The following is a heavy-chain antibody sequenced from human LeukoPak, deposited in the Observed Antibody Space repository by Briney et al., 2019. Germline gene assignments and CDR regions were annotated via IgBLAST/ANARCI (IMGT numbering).Heavy chain of an antibody. Sequence: SETLSLTCTVSGGSISSYYWSWIRQPAGKGLEWIGYIYYSGSTNYNPSLKSRVTISVDTSKKHFSLKLTSVTAADTAVYYCARGRRISVAGLFDYWGQGTLVTVSS. CDR1: GGSISSYY. CDR3: ARGRRISVAGLFDY. CDR2: IYYSGST. J-gene: IGHJ4*02. D-gene: IGHD6-19*01. V-gene: IGHV4-59*12.